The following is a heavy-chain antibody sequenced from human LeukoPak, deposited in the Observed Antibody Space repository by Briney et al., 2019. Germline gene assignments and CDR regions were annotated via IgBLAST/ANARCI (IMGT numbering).Heavy chain of an antibody. J-gene: IGHJ3*02. D-gene: IGHD3-22*01. CDR2: IYYSGST. CDR1: GGSISSYY. Sequence: SETLSLTCTVSGGSISSYYWSWIRQPPGKGLEWIGYIYYSGSTNYNPSLKSRVTISVDTSKNQFSLKLSFVTAADTAVYYCARVDDSSGYYGAFDIWGQGTMVTVSS. V-gene: IGHV4-59*01. CDR3: ARVDDSSGYYGAFDI.